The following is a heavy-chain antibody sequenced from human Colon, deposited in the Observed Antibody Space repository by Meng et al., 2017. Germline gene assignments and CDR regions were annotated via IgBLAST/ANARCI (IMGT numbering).Heavy chain of an antibody. D-gene: IGHD2-15*01. J-gene: IGHJ5*01. CDR3: AHGVVASATLGAWFDS. CDR1: GFSLNTDGVS. V-gene: IGHV2-5*02. Sequence: QITLKEFGPTLVKPTQTLTLTCSFSGFSLNTDGVSVGWIRQPPGKAPEWLALIYWDDDARYSPYLKNRLSITQDAAKNQVVLTMTNMESVDTATYFCAHGVVASATLGAWFDSWGQGTLVTVSS. CDR2: IYWDDDA.